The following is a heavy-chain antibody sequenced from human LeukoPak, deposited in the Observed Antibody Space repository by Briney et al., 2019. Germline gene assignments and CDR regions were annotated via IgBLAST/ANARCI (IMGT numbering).Heavy chain of an antibody. Sequence: GASVKVSCKASGYTFTNYGISWVRQAPGQGLEWMGWISAYNGYTNYAQNLQGGVTMTTDTSTSTAYMELRSLRSDDTAVYYCARGGHCTNGVCYSFHYWGQGTLVTVST. D-gene: IGHD2-8*01. CDR1: GYTFTNYG. CDR3: ARGGHCTNGVCYSFHY. J-gene: IGHJ4*02. V-gene: IGHV1-18*01. CDR2: ISAYNGYT.